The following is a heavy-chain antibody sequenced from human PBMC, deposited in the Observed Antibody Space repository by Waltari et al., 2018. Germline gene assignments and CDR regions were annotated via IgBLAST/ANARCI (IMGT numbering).Heavy chain of an antibody. J-gene: IGHJ5*01. D-gene: IGHD1-7*01. CDR1: GYNFIHFY. CDR3: ARENWHYDS. CDR2: IVPQNGGT. Sequence: QVQMVQSGAEVKRPGASVKVSCKASGYNFIHFYVHWMRQAPGQGLEGLRWIVPQNGGTSYSPKFQGRLTLTSETSITARYMELDSLTSDDTALYVCARENWHYDSWGQGTQVTVSS. V-gene: IGHV1-2*02.